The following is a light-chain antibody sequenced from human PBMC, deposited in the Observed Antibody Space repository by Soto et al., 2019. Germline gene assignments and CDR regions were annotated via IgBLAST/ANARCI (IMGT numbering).Light chain of an antibody. V-gene: IGKV1-39*01. CDR2: GTF. CDR3: QQSANTPPYT. Sequence: DIQLTQSPSCLSASIGDRVTITCRASQTVGRALNWYQHKPGTAPKLLIYGTFILQSGVPSRFSGSGSETDFTLTISSLQPDDIGTYYCQQSANTPPYTFGQGTSLEI. CDR1: QTVGRA. J-gene: IGKJ2*01.